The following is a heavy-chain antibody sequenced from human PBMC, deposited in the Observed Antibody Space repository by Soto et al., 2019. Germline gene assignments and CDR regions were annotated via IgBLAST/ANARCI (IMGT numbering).Heavy chain of an antibody. V-gene: IGHV3-33*01. CDR1: GFMFRSYA. Sequence: GGSLRLSCAASGFMFRSYAMHWVRQAPGKGLEWVAGIWYDGSTKYYGDSVKGRYSISRDNSKNMLDLQMNSLRAEDTAVYYCARVASSSSWHIPHFDQWGQGTLVTVSS. D-gene: IGHD6-13*01. J-gene: IGHJ4*02. CDR2: IWYDGSTK. CDR3: ARVASSSSWHIPHFDQ.